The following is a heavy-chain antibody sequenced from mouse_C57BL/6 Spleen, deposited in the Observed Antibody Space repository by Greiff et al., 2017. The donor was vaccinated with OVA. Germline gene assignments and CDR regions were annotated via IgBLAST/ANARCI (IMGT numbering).Heavy chain of an antibody. Sequence: EVQRVESGEGLVKPGGSLKLSCAASGFTFSSYAMSWVRQTPEKRLEWVAYISSGGDYIYYADTVKGRFTISRDNARNTLYLQMSSLKSEDTAMYYCTRGYYSNYGWYFDVWGTGTTVTVSS. V-gene: IGHV5-9-1*02. CDR3: TRGYYSNYGWYFDV. J-gene: IGHJ1*03. CDR1: GFTFSSYA. D-gene: IGHD2-5*01. CDR2: ISSGGDYI.